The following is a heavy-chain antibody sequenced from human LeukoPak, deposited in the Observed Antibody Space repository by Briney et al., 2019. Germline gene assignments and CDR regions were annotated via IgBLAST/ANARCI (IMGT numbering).Heavy chain of an antibody. CDR3: AKWGYCSGGSCYPYFDY. Sequence: GGSLRLSCAASGFTFSSYDMSWVRQAPGKGLEWVSGVSRSGDSTYYADSVKGRFTISRDNSKNTLYLQMNSLRAEDTAVYYCAKWGYCSGGSCYPYFDYWGQGTLVTVSS. V-gene: IGHV3-23*01. CDR1: GFTFSSYD. J-gene: IGHJ4*02. D-gene: IGHD2-15*01. CDR2: VSRSGDST.